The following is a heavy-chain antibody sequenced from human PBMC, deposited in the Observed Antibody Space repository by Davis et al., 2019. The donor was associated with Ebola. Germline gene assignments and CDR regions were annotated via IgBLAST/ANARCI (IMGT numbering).Heavy chain of an antibody. CDR1: GYTFSLYS. CDR2: LKPSSGGT. D-gene: IGHD4-17*01. J-gene: IGHJ4*02. V-gene: IGHV1-2*02. CDR3: ARDAVGDNILKLDY. Sequence: ASVKASCKASGYTFSLYSIHWVRQAPGQGLEWLGWLKPSSGGTTYAQKFQGRVTMTSDTSTGTVYMELLRLMSDDTAVYYCARDAVGDNILKLDYWGQGTLVTVSS.